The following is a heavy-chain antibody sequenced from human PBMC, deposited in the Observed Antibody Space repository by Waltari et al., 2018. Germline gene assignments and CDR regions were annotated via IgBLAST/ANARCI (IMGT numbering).Heavy chain of an antibody. CDR1: TFSSYA. D-gene: IGHD3-10*01. V-gene: IGHV3-23*01. CDR2: ISGSGGST. J-gene: IGHJ4*02. CDR3: AKSLLWFGELLLDY. Sequence: TFSSYAMSWVRQAPGKGLEWVSAISGSGGSTYYADSVKGRFTISRDNSKNTLYLQMNSLRAEDTAVYYCAKSLLWFGELLLDYWGQGTLVTVSS.